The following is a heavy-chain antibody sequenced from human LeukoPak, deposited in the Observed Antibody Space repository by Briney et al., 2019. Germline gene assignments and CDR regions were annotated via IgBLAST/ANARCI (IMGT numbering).Heavy chain of an antibody. Sequence: GGSLTLSCAASGFTVSSKYVSWVRQAPGKGLEWVSVIYSGGSTYYADSVKGRFTISRDNSKNTVYLQMNSLRAEDAAVYYCARESSGWLQLFDYWGQGTLVTVSS. V-gene: IGHV3-66*01. CDR3: ARESSGWLQLFDY. J-gene: IGHJ4*02. CDR1: GFTVSSKY. D-gene: IGHD5-24*01. CDR2: IYSGGST.